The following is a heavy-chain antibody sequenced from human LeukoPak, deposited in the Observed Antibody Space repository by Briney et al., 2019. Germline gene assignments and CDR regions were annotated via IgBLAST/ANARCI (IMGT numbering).Heavy chain of an antibody. Sequence: PSETLSLTCTVSGGSISSSTYYWGWIRQPPGKGLDWIGSIYYSGSTYYNPSLKSRVTISVDTSKNQFSLKLSSVTAADTAVYYCARLRQQLGYGMDVWGQGTTVTVSS. CDR2: IYYSGST. CDR3: ARLRQQLGYGMDV. V-gene: IGHV4-39*01. D-gene: IGHD6-13*01. J-gene: IGHJ6*02. CDR1: GGSISSSTYY.